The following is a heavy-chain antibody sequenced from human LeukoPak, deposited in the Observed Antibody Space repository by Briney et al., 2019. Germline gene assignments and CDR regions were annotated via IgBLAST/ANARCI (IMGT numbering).Heavy chain of an antibody. CDR1: GFSLSTSGMC. J-gene: IGHJ4*02. V-gene: IGHV2-70*11. CDR2: IDWDDDK. D-gene: IGHD3-10*01. Sequence: SGPALVKPTQTLTLTCTFSGFSLSTSGMCVSWIRQPPGKALEWLARIDWDDDKYYSTSLKTRLTISKDTSKNQVVRTMTNMDPVDTATYYCARIAYGSGSYYFDCGGQGTLVTVSS. CDR3: ARIAYGSGSYYFDC.